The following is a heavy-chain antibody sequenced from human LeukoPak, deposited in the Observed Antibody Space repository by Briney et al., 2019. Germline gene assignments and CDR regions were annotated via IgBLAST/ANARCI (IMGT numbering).Heavy chain of an antibody. D-gene: IGHD6-19*01. Sequence: GGSLRLSCEASGFIFNSYVVHWVRQAPGKGLEWVALISYDGTKKYYADSVKGRFTISRDNSKNTLLLQMNSLRPEDTAVYFCARDAVAVTGHFDFWGHGTLVTVSS. CDR2: ISYDGTKK. V-gene: IGHV3-30*01. J-gene: IGHJ4*01. CDR1: GFIFNSYV. CDR3: ARDAVAVTGHFDF.